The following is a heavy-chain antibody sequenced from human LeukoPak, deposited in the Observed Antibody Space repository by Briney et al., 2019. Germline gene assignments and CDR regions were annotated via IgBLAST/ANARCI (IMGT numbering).Heavy chain of an antibody. J-gene: IGHJ4*02. CDR3: ARDPGSGYEEHFDY. V-gene: IGHV3-11*01. CDR2: ISSSGSTI. D-gene: IGHD5-12*01. CDR1: GFTFNHFS. Sequence: GGSLRLSCAASGFTFNHFSLHWVRQAPGKGLEWVSYISSSGSTIYYADSVKGRFTISRDNAKDSLYLQMNSLRAEDTAVYYCARDPGSGYEEHFDYWGQGTLVTVSS.